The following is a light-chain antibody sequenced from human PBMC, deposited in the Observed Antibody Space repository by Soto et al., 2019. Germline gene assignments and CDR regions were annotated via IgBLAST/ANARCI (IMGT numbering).Light chain of an antibody. J-gene: IGKJ1*01. CDR1: QSVLYSSNNKNY. Sequence: DIVMTQSPDSLAVSLGERATINCKSSQSVLYSSNNKNYLAWYQQKPGQPPKLLIDWASTRESGVPDRFSGSGSGTDFTLTISSLQAEDVAVYYCQQYCSTPPTFGQGTKVEI. CDR3: QQYCSTPPT. CDR2: WAS. V-gene: IGKV4-1*01.